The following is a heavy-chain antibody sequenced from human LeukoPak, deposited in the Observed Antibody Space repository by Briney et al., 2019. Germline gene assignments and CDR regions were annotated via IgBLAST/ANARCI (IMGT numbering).Heavy chain of an antibody. D-gene: IGHD6-6*01. CDR1: GFTFSSYG. Sequence: GGSLRLSCAASGFTFSSYGMSWVRQAPGKGLEWVSAISGSGGSTYYADSVKGRFTISRDNSKNTLYLQMNSLRAEDTAVYYCARDSGVGSSSFAFDIWGQGTMVTVSS. J-gene: IGHJ3*02. V-gene: IGHV3-23*01. CDR2: ISGSGGST. CDR3: ARDSGVGSSSFAFDI.